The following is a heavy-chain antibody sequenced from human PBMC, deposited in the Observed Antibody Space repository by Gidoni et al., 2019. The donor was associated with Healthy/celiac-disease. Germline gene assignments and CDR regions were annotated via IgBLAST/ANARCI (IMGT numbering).Heavy chain of an antibody. CDR2: ISYDVSNK. CDR1: GFTFGSYA. CDR3: ARVGWSAHFDY. V-gene: IGHV3-30-3*01. J-gene: IGHJ4*02. D-gene: IGHD3-10*01. Sequence: QVQLVESGGGVVQPGRSLRRSCAASGFTFGSYAMPWVRQAPGKGLECVAFISYDVSNKSYADSVKGRFTISRDNSKNTLYLQMNSLSAEDTAVYYCARVGWSAHFDYWGQGTLVTVSS.